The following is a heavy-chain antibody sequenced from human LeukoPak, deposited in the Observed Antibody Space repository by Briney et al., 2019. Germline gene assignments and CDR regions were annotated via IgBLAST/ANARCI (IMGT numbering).Heavy chain of an antibody. CDR3: ARDDNYGIFVNVDY. D-gene: IGHD4-11*01. CDR2: ISTSTGDT. Sequence: ASVKVSCKTSGYSFILYGISWVRQAPGQGPEWMGWISTSTGDTKYTQKFQGRVTLTTDTSASTAYMELSSLRSDDTAVYYCARDDNYGIFVNVDYWGQGTLVTVSS. V-gene: IGHV1-18*01. CDR1: GYSFILYG. J-gene: IGHJ4*02.